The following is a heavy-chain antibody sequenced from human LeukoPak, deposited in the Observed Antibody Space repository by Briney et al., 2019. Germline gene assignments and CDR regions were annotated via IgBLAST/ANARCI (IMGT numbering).Heavy chain of an antibody. CDR1: GFTFDDYA. Sequence: GGSLRLSCAASGFTFDDYAMHWVRQAPGKGLEWVSGISWNSGSIGYADSVKGRFTISRDNAKNSLYLQMNSLTPEDTALYYCAKDIRLNIVAAGTGFDYWGQGTLVTVSS. J-gene: IGHJ4*02. CDR2: ISWNSGSI. V-gene: IGHV3-9*01. CDR3: AKDIRLNIVAAGTGFDY. D-gene: IGHD6-13*01.